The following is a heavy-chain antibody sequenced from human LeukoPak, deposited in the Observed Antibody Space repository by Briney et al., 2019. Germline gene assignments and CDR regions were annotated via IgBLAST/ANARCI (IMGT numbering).Heavy chain of an antibody. J-gene: IGHJ4*02. V-gene: IGHV3-30-3*01. Sequence: GGSLRLSCAASGFIFSSYAMHWVRQAPGKGLEWVAVISYDGSNKYYADSVKGRFTISRDNAKNSLYLQMNSLRAEDTAVYYCARDWVRYFDWLRDYWGQGTLVTVSS. CDR3: ARDWVRYFDWLRDY. D-gene: IGHD3-9*01. CDR1: GFIFSSYA. CDR2: ISYDGSNK.